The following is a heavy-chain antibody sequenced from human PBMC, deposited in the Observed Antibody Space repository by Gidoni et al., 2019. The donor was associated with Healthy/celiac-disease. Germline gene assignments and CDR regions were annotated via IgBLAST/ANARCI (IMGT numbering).Heavy chain of an antibody. V-gene: IGHV4-34*01. D-gene: IGHD3-10*01. CDR1: GGSFSGYY. CDR2: INPSGST. J-gene: IGHJ6*02. CDR3: ARGRGDYYGSVSSNYGMDV. Sequence: QVQLQQWGAGPLKPSETLSLTCAVYGGSFSGYYWSWNRQPPGKGLEWMGVINPSGSTNYTPSLKSRVTISVDTSKDQFSLKLGSVTASDTAVYDCARGRGDYYGSVSSNYGMDVWGQGTTVTVSS.